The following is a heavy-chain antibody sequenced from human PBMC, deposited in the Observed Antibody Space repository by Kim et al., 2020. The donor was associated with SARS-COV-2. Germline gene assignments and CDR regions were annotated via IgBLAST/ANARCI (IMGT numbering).Heavy chain of an antibody. D-gene: IGHD3-16*02. CDR3: ARGTLRLGELSLFSRYYYYGMDV. V-gene: IGHV3-33*01. CDR1: GFTFSSYG. J-gene: IGHJ6*02. Sequence: GSLRLSCAASGFTFSSYGMHWVRQAPGKGLEWVAVIWYDGSNKYYADSVKGRFTISRDNSKNTLYLQMNSLRAEDTAVYYCARGTLRLGELSLFSRYYYYGMDVWGQGTTVTVSS. CDR2: IWYDGSNK.